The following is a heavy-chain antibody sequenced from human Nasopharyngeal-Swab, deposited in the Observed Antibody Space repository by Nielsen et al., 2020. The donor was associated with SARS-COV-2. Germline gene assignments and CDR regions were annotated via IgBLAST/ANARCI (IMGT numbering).Heavy chain of an antibody. CDR3: ARGRGSSGYYPTDY. J-gene: IGHJ4*02. V-gene: IGHV7-4-1*02. Sequence: ASVKVSCKASGYAFTTYAMNWVRQAPGQGLEWMGWINTNTGTPTYAQGFTGRFVFSLDTSVSTAYLQISSLKPEDTGVYYCARGRGSSGYYPTDYWGQGTLVTVSS. CDR1: GYAFTTYA. CDR2: INTNTGTP. D-gene: IGHD3-22*01.